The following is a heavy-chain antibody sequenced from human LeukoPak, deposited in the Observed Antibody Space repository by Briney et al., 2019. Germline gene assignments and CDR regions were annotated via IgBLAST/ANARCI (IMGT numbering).Heavy chain of an antibody. CDR3: AKNLGYCSSTSCYPGYFDY. Sequence: AGGSLRLSCAASGFTFSSYAMSWVRQAPGKGLEWVSAISGSGGSTYYADSVKGRFTISRDNSKNTLYLQMNSLRAEDTAVYYCAKNLGYCSSTSCYPGYFDYWGQGTLVTVSS. CDR2: ISGSGGST. V-gene: IGHV3-23*01. CDR1: GFTFSSYA. J-gene: IGHJ4*02. D-gene: IGHD2-2*01.